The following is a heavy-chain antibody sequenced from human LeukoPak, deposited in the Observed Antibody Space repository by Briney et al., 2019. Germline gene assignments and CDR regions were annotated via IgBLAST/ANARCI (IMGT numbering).Heavy chain of an antibody. Sequence: GASVKVSCKASGYTFTNFDINWVRQATGQGPEWMGWMNPSSGDTGIAQKFQGRLTLTRDTSLSTAYMELSSLSSEDTAVYYCARGRRGTMIVVVIPSSDYYMDVWGKGTTVTVSS. V-gene: IGHV1-8*01. CDR1: GYTFTNFD. D-gene: IGHD3-22*01. J-gene: IGHJ6*03. CDR2: MNPSSGDT. CDR3: ARGRRGTMIVVVIPSSDYYMDV.